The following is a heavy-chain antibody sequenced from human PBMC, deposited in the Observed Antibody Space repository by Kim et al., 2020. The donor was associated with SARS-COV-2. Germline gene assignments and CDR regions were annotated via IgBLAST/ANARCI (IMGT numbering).Heavy chain of an antibody. D-gene: IGHD5-18*01. Sequence: NDAQKFHGRVTMTRDKSISTAYMELSRLRSDDTAVYYCARADTAMGPQDYWGQGTLVTVSS. CDR3: ARADTAMGPQDY. J-gene: IGHJ4*02. V-gene: IGHV1-2*02.